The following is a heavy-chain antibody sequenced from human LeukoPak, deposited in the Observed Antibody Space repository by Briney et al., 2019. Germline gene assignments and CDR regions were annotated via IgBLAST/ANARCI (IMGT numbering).Heavy chain of an antibody. CDR3: ARDPSYYYDSSGYYYLPYFDY. D-gene: IGHD3-22*01. J-gene: IGHJ4*02. Sequence: GGSLRLSCAASGFTFSSYAMHWVRQAPGKGLEWVAVISYDGSNKYYADSVKGRFTISRDNSKNTLYLQMNSLRAEDTAVYYCARDPSYYYDSSGYYYLPYFDYWGQGTLVTVSS. CDR1: GFTFSSYA. CDR2: ISYDGSNK. V-gene: IGHV3-30*01.